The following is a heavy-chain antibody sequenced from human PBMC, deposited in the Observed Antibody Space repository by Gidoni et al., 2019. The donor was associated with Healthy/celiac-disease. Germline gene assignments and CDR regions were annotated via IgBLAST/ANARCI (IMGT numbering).Heavy chain of an antibody. V-gene: IGHV5-51*01. CDR3: ARADVAVAGTSSAFDI. J-gene: IGHJ3*02. D-gene: IGHD6-19*01. CDR2: IYPGDSDT. CDR1: GYSFTRYW. Sequence: EVRLVQSGAEVKKPGESLKISCMGSGYSFTRYWIGWVRQMPGKGLEWMGIIYPGDSDTRYSPSFQGQVTISADKSISTAYLQWSSLKASDTAMYYCARADVAVAGTSSAFDIWGQGTMVTVSS.